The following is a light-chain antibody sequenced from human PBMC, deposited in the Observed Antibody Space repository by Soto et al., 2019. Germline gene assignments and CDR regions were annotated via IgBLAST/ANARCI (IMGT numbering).Light chain of an antibody. CDR3: ATWDDSLNGWV. J-gene: IGLJ3*02. CDR1: SSNIGSHT. V-gene: IGLV1-44*01. Sequence: QLVLTQPPSASGTPGQRVTVSCSGSSSNIGSHTVNWYQQLPGTAPKLLIYSNNQRPSGVPDRFSGSRSGTSASLAISGLQSEDEADYYCATWDDSLNGWVFGGGTKVTVL. CDR2: SNN.